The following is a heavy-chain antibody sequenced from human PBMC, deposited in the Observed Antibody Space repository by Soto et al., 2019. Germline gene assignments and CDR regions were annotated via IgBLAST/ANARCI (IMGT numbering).Heavy chain of an antibody. Sequence: SVKVSCKASGGTFSSYTISWVRQAPGQGLEWMGRIIPILGIANYAQKFQGRVTMTADESTSTAYMELSSLRSEDTAVYYCAVEYSSSPPYSTIGYWGQGTLVTVSS. CDR3: AVEYSSSPPYSTIGY. V-gene: IGHV1-69*02. D-gene: IGHD6-6*01. CDR1: GGTFSSYT. CDR2: IIPILGIA. J-gene: IGHJ4*02.